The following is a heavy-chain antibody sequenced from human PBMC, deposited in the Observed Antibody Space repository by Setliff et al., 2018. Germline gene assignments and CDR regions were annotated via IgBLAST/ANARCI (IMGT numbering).Heavy chain of an antibody. Sequence: SETLSLTCTVSGGSISSSRYSWGWIRQTPGKGLEWIGSIYYSGSTYYNPSLKSRVTISVDTSKNQFSLRLRSVTAADTAVYFCARDNTMVGATDYWGLGTLVTSPQ. CDR3: ARDNTMVGATDY. D-gene: IGHD1-26*01. CDR2: IYYSGST. CDR1: GGSISSSRYS. V-gene: IGHV4-39*07. J-gene: IGHJ4*02.